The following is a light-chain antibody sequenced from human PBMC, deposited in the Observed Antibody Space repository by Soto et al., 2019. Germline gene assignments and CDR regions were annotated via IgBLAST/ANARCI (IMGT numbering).Light chain of an antibody. V-gene: IGKV3-20*01. CDR3: HHYGRSAIFT. CDR1: QSVTSSY. CDR2: GAS. J-gene: IGKJ3*01. Sequence: ETVLTQSPGTLSLSPGETGTLSCRASQSVTSSYLAWYQQKPDQAPRLLIYGASNRATGIPDRFSGSGSGTDFTLTISRLEPEDFAVYYCHHYGRSAIFTFGPGTTVDIK.